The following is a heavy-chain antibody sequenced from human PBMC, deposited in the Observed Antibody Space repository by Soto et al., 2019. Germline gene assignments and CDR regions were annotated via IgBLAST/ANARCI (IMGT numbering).Heavy chain of an antibody. D-gene: IGHD4-17*01. CDR2: ISSSGNSI. V-gene: IGHV3-11*01. J-gene: IGHJ5*02. CDR1: GFSFSAYY. CDR3: VRDDDYGGTNNWFDP. Sequence: QEQLVESGGGVVKPGGSLRLSCTASGFSFSAYYMSWIRQAPGKGLECIAYISSSGNSIYYADSVKGRFTVSRDNAKNSLYLHMNSLTAEDTAMYYCVRDDDYGGTNNWFDPWGQGTLVTVSS.